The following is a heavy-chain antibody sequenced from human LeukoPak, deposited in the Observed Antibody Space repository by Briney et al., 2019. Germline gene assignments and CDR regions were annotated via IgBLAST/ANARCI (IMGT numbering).Heavy chain of an antibody. J-gene: IGHJ4*02. CDR2: IEQDGSEK. V-gene: IGHV3-7*04. CDR1: GFTFRTYW. Sequence: GGSLRLSCAASGFTFRTYWMSWVRQAPGKGMEWVANIEQDGSEKYYVDPVKGRFTISRDNAKNSLFVQMNSLRAEDTAVYYCARDYDIGCFDYWGQGTLVTVSS. D-gene: IGHD3-9*01. CDR3: ARDYDIGCFDY.